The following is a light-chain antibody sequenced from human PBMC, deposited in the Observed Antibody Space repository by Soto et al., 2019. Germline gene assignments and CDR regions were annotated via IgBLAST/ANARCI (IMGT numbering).Light chain of an antibody. CDR1: QSVSSSH. CDR3: QQYGSSPIT. CDR2: GAS. J-gene: IGKJ5*01. Sequence: EIVLTQSPDTLSLSPGERATLSCRASQSVSSSHLAWYQEKPGQAPRLLIYGASSRATGIPDRFSGSGSGTDFTLTISRLEPEDFAVYYCQQYGSSPITFGQGTRLEI. V-gene: IGKV3-20*01.